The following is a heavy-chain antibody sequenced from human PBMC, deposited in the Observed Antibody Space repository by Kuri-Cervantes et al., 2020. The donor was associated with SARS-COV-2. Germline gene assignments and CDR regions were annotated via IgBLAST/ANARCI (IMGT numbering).Heavy chain of an antibody. J-gene: IGHJ4*02. V-gene: IGHV1-58*01. CDR1: GFTFTSSA. Sequence: SVKVSCKASGFTFTSSAVQWVRQARGQRLEWIGWIVVGSGNTNYAQKFQERVTITRDMSTSTAYMELSSLRSEDTAVYYCATSGTSTDHYFDYWGQGTLVTVSS. CDR3: ATSGTSTDHYFDY. CDR2: IVVGSGNT. D-gene: IGHD1-14*01.